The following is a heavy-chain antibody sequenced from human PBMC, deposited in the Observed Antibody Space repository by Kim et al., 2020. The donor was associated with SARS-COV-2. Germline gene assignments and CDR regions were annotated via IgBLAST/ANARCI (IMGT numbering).Heavy chain of an antibody. CDR2: IIPILHIA. CDR3: ARDVGRYYYDSSGYYYWYF. V-gene: IGHV1-69*04. D-gene: IGHD3-22*01. J-gene: IGHJ2*01. CDR1: GGTFSNYA. Sequence: TVKVSCKTSGGTFSNYAISWVRQAPGQGLEWMGRIIPILHIANYAQKFQGRVTITADRSTSTAYMELSGLRSEDTAVYYCARDVGRYYYDSSGYYYWYF.